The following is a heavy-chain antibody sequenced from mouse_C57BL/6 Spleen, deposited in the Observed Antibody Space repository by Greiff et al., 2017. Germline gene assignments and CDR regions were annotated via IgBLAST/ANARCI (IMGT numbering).Heavy chain of an antibody. D-gene: IGHD2-3*01. J-gene: IGHJ4*01. CDR3: ARYGYYVSYAMDY. V-gene: IGHV1-69*01. Sequence: QLQQPGAELVMPGASVKLSCKASGYTFTSYWMHWVKQRPGQGLEWIGEIDPSDSYTNYYQKFKGKSTLTVDKSSSTAYMQLSSLTSEDSAVYYCARYGYYVSYAMDYWGQGTSVTVSS. CDR1: GYTFTSYW. CDR2: IDPSDSYT.